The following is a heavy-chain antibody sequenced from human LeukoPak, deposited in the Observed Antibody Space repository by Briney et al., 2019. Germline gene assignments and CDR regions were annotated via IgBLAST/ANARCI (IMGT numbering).Heavy chain of an antibody. CDR3: AREKSCSSTSCYGYFDY. D-gene: IGHD2-2*01. J-gene: IGHJ4*02. V-gene: IGHV1-69*04. CDR2: IIPIFGIA. Sequence: ASVKVSCKASGGTFSSYAISWVRQAPGQGLEWMGRIIPIFGIANYAQKFQGRVTITADKSTSTAYMELSSLRSEDTAVYYCAREKSCSSTSCYGYFDYWGQGTLVTVSS. CDR1: GGTFSSYA.